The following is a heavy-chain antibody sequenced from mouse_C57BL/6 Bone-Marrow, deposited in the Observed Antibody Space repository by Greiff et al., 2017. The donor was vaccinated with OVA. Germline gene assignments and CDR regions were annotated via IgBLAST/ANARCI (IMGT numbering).Heavy chain of an antibody. V-gene: IGHV1-80*01. D-gene: IGHD2-4*01. CDR2: IYPGDGDT. Sequence: LQESGAELVKPGASVKISCKASGYAFSSYWMNWVKQRPGKGLEWIGQIYPGDGDTNYNGKFKGKATLTADKSSSTAYMQLSSLTSEDSAVYFCARGIDYLAWFAYWGQGTLVTVSA. CDR3: ARGIDYLAWFAY. J-gene: IGHJ3*01. CDR1: GYAFSSYW.